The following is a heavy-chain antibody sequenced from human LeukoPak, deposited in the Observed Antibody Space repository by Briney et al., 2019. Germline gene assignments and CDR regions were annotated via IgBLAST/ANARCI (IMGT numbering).Heavy chain of an antibody. D-gene: IGHD2-2*01. CDR3: ARVRSGYCSSTSCSYFDY. J-gene: IGHJ4*02. CDR2: INPNSGGT. V-gene: IGHV1-2*02. Sequence: ASVKVSCKASGYTFTGYYMHWVRQAPGQGLEWMGWINPNSGGTNYAQKFQGRVTMTRDTSISTAYMELSRLRSDDTAVYYCARVRSGYCSSTSCSYFDYWGQGTLVTVSS. CDR1: GYTFTGYY.